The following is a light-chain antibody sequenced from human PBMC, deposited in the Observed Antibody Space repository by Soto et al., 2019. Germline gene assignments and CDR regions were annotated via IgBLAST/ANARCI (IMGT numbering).Light chain of an antibody. CDR1: QTINNR. CDR3: QQYDSYWTM. V-gene: IGKV1-5*01. CDR2: DVS. J-gene: IGKJ1*01. Sequence: IQMNQSTSKMSQDVGDIVTIPCRASQTINNRLAWYQQKPGKAPKLLIFDVSSLESGVPSRFRGSGSGTEFTLTISSLQPDDFATYYCQQYDSYWTMFGQGTKVDI.